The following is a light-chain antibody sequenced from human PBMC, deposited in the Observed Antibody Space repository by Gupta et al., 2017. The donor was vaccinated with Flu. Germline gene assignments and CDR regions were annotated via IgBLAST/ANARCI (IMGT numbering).Light chain of an antibody. CDR1: KIGSES. V-gene: IGLV3-21*02. J-gene: IGLJ3*02. CDR3: QVWDSNTDHVV. CDR2: DDH. Sequence: SYLLTQPPASSVAPGQTARITCGGDKIGSESVHWYHQKQGQDPVLVVYDDHDRPSGIPERFSGSKSGTTATLTISRVEAGDEADDYCQVWDSNTDHVVFGGGTKVSVL.